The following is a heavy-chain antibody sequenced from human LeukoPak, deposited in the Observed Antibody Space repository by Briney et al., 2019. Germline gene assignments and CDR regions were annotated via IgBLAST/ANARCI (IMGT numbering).Heavy chain of an antibody. CDR1: FGSISSDSHY. J-gene: IGHJ4*02. Sequence: PSETLSLTCTVSFGSISSDSHYWGWIRQPPGNRLEWIASIYYGGTTQYNPSLKSRATISIDTSNNRFSLRLTSATAADTAVYYCAKDSSTWGNLAGHFDSWGQGTLVTVSS. D-gene: IGHD6-13*01. CDR3: AKDSSTWGNLAGHFDS. CDR2: IYYGGTT. V-gene: IGHV4-39*07.